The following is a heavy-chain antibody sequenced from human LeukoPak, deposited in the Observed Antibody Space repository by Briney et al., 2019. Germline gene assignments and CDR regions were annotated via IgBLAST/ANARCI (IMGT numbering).Heavy chain of an antibody. V-gene: IGHV4-61*09. CDR2: ISGTA. Sequence: SKTLSLTCSVYNGSIISCSYNGSCLRQPAGKGLEWIGHISGTANYNPSLKSRLTISADTSKNQFSLKLTSVTAADTAVYYCARGGSVLTYFDYWGQGILVTVSA. J-gene: IGHJ4*02. D-gene: IGHD5-12*01. CDR3: ARGGSVLTYFDY. CDR1: NGSIISCSYN.